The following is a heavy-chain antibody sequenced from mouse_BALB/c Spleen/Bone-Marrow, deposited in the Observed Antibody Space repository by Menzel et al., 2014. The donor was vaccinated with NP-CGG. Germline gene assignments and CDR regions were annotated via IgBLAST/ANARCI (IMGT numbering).Heavy chain of an antibody. V-gene: IGHV7-3*02. CDR3: ARDIEGNFSYWSLDG. CDR2: IRNKAKGYTT. CDR1: RFTLTNYY. J-gene: IGHJ1*01. D-gene: IGHD2-1*01. Sequence: KLVESRGGSDQPSGPLLLSCATSRFTLTNYYMSWVRQPPGTALEWLGFIRNKAKGYTTEYSASVKGRFTISRDNSQSIIYRQMNTLRPEDSATYYCARDIEGNFSYWSLDGWGEGPTGSISS.